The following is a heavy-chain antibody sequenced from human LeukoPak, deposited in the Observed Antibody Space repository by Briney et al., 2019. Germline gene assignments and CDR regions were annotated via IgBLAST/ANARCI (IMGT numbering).Heavy chain of an antibody. CDR2: ISYDGSNK. V-gene: IGHV3-30-3*01. D-gene: IGHD2-2*01. J-gene: IGHJ4*02. Sequence: GGSLRLSCAASGFTFSSYAMHWVRQAPGKGLEWVAVISYDGSNKYYADSVKGRFTISRDNSKNTLYLQMNSLRAEDTAVYYCAKLIRGDIVVVPAGDFDYWGQGTLVTVSS. CDR1: GFTFSSYA. CDR3: AKLIRGDIVVVPAGDFDY.